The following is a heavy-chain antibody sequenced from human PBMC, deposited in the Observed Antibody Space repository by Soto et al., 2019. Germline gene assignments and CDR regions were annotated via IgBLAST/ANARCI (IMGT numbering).Heavy chain of an antibody. V-gene: IGHV1-46*01. CDR3: ITLAGPRYLPNAFDI. Sequence: GASVKVSCKASGYTFTSYDINWVRQAPGQGLEWMGIINPSGGSTSYAQKFQGRVTMTRDTSTSTVYMELSSLRSEDTAVYYCITLAGPRYLPNAFDIWGQGTMVTVSS. CDR2: INPSGGST. J-gene: IGHJ3*02. CDR1: GYTFTSYD. D-gene: IGHD3-16*01.